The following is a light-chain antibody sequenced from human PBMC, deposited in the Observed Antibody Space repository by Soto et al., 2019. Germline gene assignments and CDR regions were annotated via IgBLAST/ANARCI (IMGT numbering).Light chain of an antibody. CDR3: QQHKSYSLT. J-gene: IGKJ4*01. CDR2: DVS. CDR1: HTLSTW. V-gene: IGKV1-5*01. Sequence: DIQMTQSPSTLSASVGDRVTITCRASHTLSTWLAWYQQKPGKAPKLLIYDVSTFEGGVPSRFSGSGSGTEFTLTISSLQPDDFATYYCQQHKSYSLTFGGGTKV.